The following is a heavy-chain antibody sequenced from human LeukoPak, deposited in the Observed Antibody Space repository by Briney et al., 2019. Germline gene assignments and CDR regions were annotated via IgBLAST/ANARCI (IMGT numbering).Heavy chain of an antibody. CDR1: GFTFSSYA. CDR3: AKAHYYGSGSHSPSLRPIDY. Sequence: GSLRLSCAASGFTFSSYAMTWVRQAPGKGLEWVSVISNSGVTTYYADSLKGRFTISRDNSKNTLYLQMNSLRAEDTAIYYCAKAHYYGSGSHSPSLRPIDYWGQGTLVTVSS. D-gene: IGHD3-10*01. J-gene: IGHJ4*02. V-gene: IGHV3-23*01. CDR2: ISNSGVTT.